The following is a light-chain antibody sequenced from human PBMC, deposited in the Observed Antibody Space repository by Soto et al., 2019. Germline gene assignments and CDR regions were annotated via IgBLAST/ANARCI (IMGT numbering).Light chain of an antibody. Sequence: DIQMTQSPSSLSASVGDIVTITCQASQDISNYLNWYQQKPGKAPKLLIYDASNLETGVPSRFSGSGSGTDFTFTISSLQAEDIATYYCQQYDNLPRTFGQGTKLEIK. CDR2: DAS. V-gene: IGKV1-33*01. CDR1: QDISNY. CDR3: QQYDNLPRT. J-gene: IGKJ2*01.